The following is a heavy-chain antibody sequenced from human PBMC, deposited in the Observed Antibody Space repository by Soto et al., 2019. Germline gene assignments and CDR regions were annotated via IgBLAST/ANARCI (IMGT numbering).Heavy chain of an antibody. CDR3: AKGRGALAVVSNCFAP. CDR1: GFTFEDYA. J-gene: IGHJ5*02. V-gene: IGHV3-9*01. CDR2: INWNSGSI. D-gene: IGHD3-22*01. Sequence: EVQLVESGGGLVQPGRSLRLSCAAFGFTFEDYAMHWIRQTPGKGLEWVAGINWNSGSIGYADSVKGRFTIARDNANNSLYLQMDSLRTEDTALYFCAKGRGALAVVSNCFAPWGQGTLVTVSS.